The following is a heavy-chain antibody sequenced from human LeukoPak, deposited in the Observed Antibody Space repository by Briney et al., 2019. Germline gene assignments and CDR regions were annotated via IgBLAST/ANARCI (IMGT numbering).Heavy chain of an antibody. CDR2: SYYSGST. J-gene: IGHJ4*02. Sequence: PSQTLSLTCTVSGGPISSGDYYWSWIRQPPGKDLEWIGYSYYSGSTYYNPSLKSRVTISVDTSKNQFSLKLSSVTAADTAVYYCARGKYQPLLYTAALDYWGQGTLVTVSS. CDR3: ARGKYQPLLYTAALDY. V-gene: IGHV4-30-4*08. CDR1: GGPISSGDYY. D-gene: IGHD2-2*01.